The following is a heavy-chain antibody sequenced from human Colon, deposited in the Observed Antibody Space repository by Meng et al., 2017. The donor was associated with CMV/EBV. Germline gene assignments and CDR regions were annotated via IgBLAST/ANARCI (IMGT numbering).Heavy chain of an antibody. CDR2: INAGNGNT. CDR3: ARDRPDHVCGGDCWLDF. V-gene: IGHV1-3*01. J-gene: IGHJ4*02. CDR1: YTFTSRR. D-gene: IGHD2-21*02. Sequence: YTFTSRRMHWVSQAPGQSIEWMGWINAGNGNTKYSQKFQDRVTITRDTSASTAYMELSDLRSEDTAVYYCARDRPDHVCGGDCWLDFWGQGTLVTVSS.